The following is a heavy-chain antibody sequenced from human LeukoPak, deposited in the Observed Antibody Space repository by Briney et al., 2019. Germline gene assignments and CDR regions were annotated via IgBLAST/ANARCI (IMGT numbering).Heavy chain of an antibody. CDR2: IYYSGST. CDR1: GGSISSSSYY. CDR3: ARQGYDFWSGYFTVGFDP. V-gene: IGHV4-39*01. J-gene: IGHJ5*02. D-gene: IGHD3-3*01. Sequence: SETLSLTCTVSGGSISSSSYYWGWIRQPPGKGLEWIGSIYYSGSTYYNPSLKSRVTISVDTSKSQFSLKLSSVTAADTAVYYCARQGYDFWSGYFTVGFDPWGQGTLVTVSS.